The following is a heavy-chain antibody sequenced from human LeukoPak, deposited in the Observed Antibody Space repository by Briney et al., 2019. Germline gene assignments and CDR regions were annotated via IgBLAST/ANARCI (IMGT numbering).Heavy chain of an antibody. D-gene: IGHD3-9*01. CDR2: ISGSGGST. CDR3: AKDQYILTGNFDY. CDR1: GSTFSSYA. Sequence: GGSLRLSCAASGSTFSSYAMSWVRQAPGKGLEWASAISGSGGSTYYADSVKGRFTISRDNSKNTLYLQMNSLRAEDTAVYYCAKDQYILTGNFDYWGQGTLVTVSS. V-gene: IGHV3-23*01. J-gene: IGHJ4*02.